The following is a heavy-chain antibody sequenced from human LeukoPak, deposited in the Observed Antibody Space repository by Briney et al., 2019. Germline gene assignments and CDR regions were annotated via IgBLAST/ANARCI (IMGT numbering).Heavy chain of an antibody. J-gene: IGHJ5*02. CDR1: GGSISSSSYC. CDR3: ARGSWWFDP. V-gene: IGHV4-39*07. CDR2: IYTTGST. Sequence: PSETLSLTCTVSGGSISSSSYCWGWIRQPPGKGLEWIGRIYTTGSTNYNPSLKSRVTMSVDTSKNQFSLKLNSVTAADTAVYYCARGSWWFDPWGQGTLVTVSS.